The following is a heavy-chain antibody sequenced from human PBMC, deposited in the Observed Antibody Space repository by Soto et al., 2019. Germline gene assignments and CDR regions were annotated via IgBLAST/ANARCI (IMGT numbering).Heavy chain of an antibody. V-gene: IGHV1-18*01. Sequence: QVHLVQSGAEVKKPGASVKVTCKGSGYAFTTYGITWVRQAPGQGLEWMGWISAHNGNTNYAQKLQGRVTVTRDTSTSTAYMELRSLRSDDTAVYYCARGRYGDYWGQGALVTVSS. CDR2: ISAHNGNT. J-gene: IGHJ4*02. D-gene: IGHD1-1*01. CDR3: ARGRYGDY. CDR1: GYAFTTYG.